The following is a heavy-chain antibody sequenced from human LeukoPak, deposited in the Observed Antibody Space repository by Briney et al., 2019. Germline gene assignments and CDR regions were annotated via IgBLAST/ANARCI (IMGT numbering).Heavy chain of an antibody. Sequence: GGSLRLSCAASGFTFSSYGMHWVRQAPGKGLEWVAVISYDGSNKYYADSVKGRFTISRDNSKNTLYLQMNSLRAEDTAVYYCARVRYCSSTSCFIWFDPWGQGTLVTVSS. J-gene: IGHJ5*02. CDR3: ARVRYCSSTSCFIWFDP. CDR2: ISYDGSNK. CDR1: GFTFSSYG. D-gene: IGHD2-2*01. V-gene: IGHV3-30*03.